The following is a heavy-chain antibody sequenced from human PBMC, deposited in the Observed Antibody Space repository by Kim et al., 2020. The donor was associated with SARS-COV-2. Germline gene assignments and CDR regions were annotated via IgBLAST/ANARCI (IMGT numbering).Heavy chain of an antibody. CDR3: AKDHRYTTNFRPNWFDP. CDR1: GFTFDSYA. D-gene: IGHD3-16*02. CDR2: ISGRGANI. V-gene: IGHV3-23*01. Sequence: GGSLRLSCAASGFTFDSYAMTWVRQAPGKGLEWVSSISGRGANIYYADSVKGRFTISRDNSKNMVYLQMNSLRTEDTAVYYCAKDHRYTTNFRPNWFDPWGQGTLVSVSS. J-gene: IGHJ5*02.